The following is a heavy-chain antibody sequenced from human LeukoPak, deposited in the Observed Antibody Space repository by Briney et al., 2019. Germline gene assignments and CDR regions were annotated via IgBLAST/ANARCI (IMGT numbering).Heavy chain of an antibody. V-gene: IGHV3-23*01. CDR1: GFTFSSYA. J-gene: IGHJ6*04. CDR2: ISGSGGST. CDR3: ARWSGHHYYGMDV. Sequence: GGSLRLSCAASGFTFSSYAMSWVRQAPGKGLEWVSAISGSGGSTYYADSVKGRFTISRDNSKNTLYLQMNSLRAEDTAVYYCARWSGHHYYGMDVWGKGTTVTVSS. D-gene: IGHD3-10*02.